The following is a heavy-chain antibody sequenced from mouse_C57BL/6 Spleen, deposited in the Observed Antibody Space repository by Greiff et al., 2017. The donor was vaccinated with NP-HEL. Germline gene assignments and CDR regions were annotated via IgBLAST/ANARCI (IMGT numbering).Heavy chain of an antibody. D-gene: IGHD2-1*01. CDR1: GFTFSSYG. CDR3: ARHDLLDAMDY. V-gene: IGHV5-6*01. J-gene: IGHJ4*01. CDR2: ISSGGSYT. Sequence: EVHLVESGGDLVKPGGSLKLSCAASGFTFSSYGMSWVRQTPDKRLEWVATISSGGSYTYYPDSVKGRFTISRDKAKNTLYLQLSSLKSEDTAMYYCARHDLLDAMDYWGQGTSVTVSS.